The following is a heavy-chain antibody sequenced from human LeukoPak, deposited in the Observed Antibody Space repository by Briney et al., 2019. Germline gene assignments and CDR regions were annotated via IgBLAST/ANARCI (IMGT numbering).Heavy chain of an antibody. CDR3: ARSSILNYYYYYYMDV. CDR2: INPNSGGT. V-gene: IGHV1-2*02. CDR1: GYTFTGYY. Sequence: VASVKVSCKASGYTFTGYYMHWVRQAPGQGLEWMGWINPNSGGTNYAQKFQGRVTMTRDTSISTAYMELSRLRSDDTAVYYCARSSILNYYYYYYMDVWGKGTTVTVSS. D-gene: IGHD2-2*02. J-gene: IGHJ6*03.